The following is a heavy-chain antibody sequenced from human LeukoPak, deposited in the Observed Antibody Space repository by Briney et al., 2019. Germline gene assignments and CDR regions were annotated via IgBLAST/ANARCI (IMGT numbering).Heavy chain of an antibody. V-gene: IGHV1-69*06. J-gene: IGHJ4*02. CDR3: ASSGYSYGTPFDY. CDR2: IIPIFGTA. CDR1: GYSFTSYG. D-gene: IGHD5-18*01. Sequence: GASVKASCKASGYSFTSYGISWVRQAPGQGLEWMGGIIPIFGTANYAQKFQGRVTITADKSTSAAYMELSSLRSEDTAVYYCASSGYSYGTPFDYWGQGTLVTVSS.